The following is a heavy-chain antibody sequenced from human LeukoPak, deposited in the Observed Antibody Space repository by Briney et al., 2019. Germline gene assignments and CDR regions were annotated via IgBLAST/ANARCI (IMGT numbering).Heavy chain of an antibody. CDR1: GFTLTNAW. Sequence: PGGSLRLSCATSGFTLTNAWVSWVRQAPGKGLEWVGRIKSKTDGGTTDYAAPVKGRFTISRDDSKNTLYLQMNSLKTEDTAVYYCTTGADTAMVKSGAYWGQGTLVTVSS. J-gene: IGHJ4*02. V-gene: IGHV3-15*01. CDR3: TTGADTAMVKSGAY. D-gene: IGHD5-18*01. CDR2: IKSKTDGGTT.